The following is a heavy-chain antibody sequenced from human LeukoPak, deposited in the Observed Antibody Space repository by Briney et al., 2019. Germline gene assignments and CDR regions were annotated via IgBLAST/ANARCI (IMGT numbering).Heavy chain of an antibody. V-gene: IGHV3-23*01. CDR3: AKRYCTNGVCYRSFDN. D-gene: IGHD2-8*01. J-gene: IGHJ4*02. CDR2: ISGSGGSP. Sequence: GGSLRLSCAASGFTFSSYAMSWVRQAPGKGLEWVSAISGSGGSPYYADSVKGRFTISRDNSKNTLYLQMNSLRAEDTAVYYCAKRYCTNGVCYRSFDNWGQGTLVTVSS. CDR1: GFTFSSYA.